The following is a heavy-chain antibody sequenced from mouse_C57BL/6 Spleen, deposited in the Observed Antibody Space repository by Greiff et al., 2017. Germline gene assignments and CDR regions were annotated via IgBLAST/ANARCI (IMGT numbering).Heavy chain of an antibody. CDR1: GYTFTSYW. CDR3: SRWYDSRCAWFAY. J-gene: IGHJ3*01. CDR2: IYPSDSDT. V-gene: IGHV1-61*01. D-gene: IGHD1-1*01. Sequence: VQLQQPGAELVRPGSSVKLSCKASGYTFTSYWMDWVKQRPGQGLEWIGNIYPSDSDTPYNQKFKDKATLTVDKSSSTAYMQLSSLTSDDSAVYYCSRWYDSRCAWFAYWGQGTLVTVSA.